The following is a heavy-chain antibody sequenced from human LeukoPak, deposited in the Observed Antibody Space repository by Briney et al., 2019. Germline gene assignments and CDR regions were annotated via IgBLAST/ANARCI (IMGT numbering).Heavy chain of an antibody. Sequence: PGTSLRLSCTAPGFTFSSYGMHWVRQAPGKGLEWVAVIWYDGSSKYYADSVKGRFTISRDDSKNTLYLQMNSLRAEDTAVYYCARVADSSGYSTDFWGQGTLVTVSS. D-gene: IGHD3-22*01. CDR3: ARVADSSGYSTDF. CDR2: IWYDGSSK. J-gene: IGHJ4*02. V-gene: IGHV3-33*01. CDR1: GFTFSSYG.